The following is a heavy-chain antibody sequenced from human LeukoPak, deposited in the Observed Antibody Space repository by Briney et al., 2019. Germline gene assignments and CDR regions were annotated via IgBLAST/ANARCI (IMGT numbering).Heavy chain of an antibody. V-gene: IGHV3-53*01. Sequence: GGSLRLSCAASRFTVSSNYMSWVRQAPGKGLEWVSVIYSGGSTYYAVKGRFTISRDNSKNTLYLQMNSLRAEDTAVYYCAREGCSSTSCYRAFQHWGQGTLVTVSS. D-gene: IGHD2-2*01. CDR2: IYSGGST. J-gene: IGHJ1*01. CDR1: RFTVSSNY. CDR3: AREGCSSTSCYRAFQH.